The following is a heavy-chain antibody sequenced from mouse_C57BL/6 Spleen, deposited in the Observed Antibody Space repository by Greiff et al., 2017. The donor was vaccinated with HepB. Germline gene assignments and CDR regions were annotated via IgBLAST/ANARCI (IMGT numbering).Heavy chain of an antibody. CDR3: ARAGTGTFYCDY. D-gene: IGHD4-1*01. Sequence: EVKLMESGPGLVKPSQSLSLTCSVTGYSITSGYYWNWIRQFPGNKLEWMGYISYDGSNNYNPSLKNRISITRDTSKNQFFLKLNSVTTEDTATYYCARAGTGTFYCDYWGQGTTLTVSS. J-gene: IGHJ2*01. CDR1: GYSITSGYY. CDR2: ISYDGSN. V-gene: IGHV3-6*01.